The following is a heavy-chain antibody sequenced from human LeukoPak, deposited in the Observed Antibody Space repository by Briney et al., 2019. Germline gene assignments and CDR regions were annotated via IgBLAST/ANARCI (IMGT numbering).Heavy chain of an antibody. Sequence: ASVKVSCKVSGYTLTELSVHWVRQAPGKGLEWMGGFDPEDGETIYAQKFQGRVTMTEDTSTDTAYMELSSLRSEDTAVYYCATGDYGDYFGPRWGQGTLVTVSS. CDR2: FDPEDGET. CDR1: GYTLTELS. CDR3: ATGDYGDYFGPR. D-gene: IGHD4-17*01. V-gene: IGHV1-24*01. J-gene: IGHJ4*02.